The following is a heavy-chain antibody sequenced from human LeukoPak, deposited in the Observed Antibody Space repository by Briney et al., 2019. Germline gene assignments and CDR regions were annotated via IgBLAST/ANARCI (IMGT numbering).Heavy chain of an antibody. V-gene: IGHV1-2*06. CDR3: ARDLPFED. CDR2: IHPSSGAT. J-gene: IGHJ4*02. CDR1: GYTFTSYG. D-gene: IGHD2/OR15-2a*01. Sequence: ASVKVSCKASGYTFTSYGISWVRQAPGQGLEWMGRIHPSSGATNYAQRFQGRVTLTRDTSINIAYMEPSRLTSDDTAVYYCARDLPFEDWGQGTLVTVSS.